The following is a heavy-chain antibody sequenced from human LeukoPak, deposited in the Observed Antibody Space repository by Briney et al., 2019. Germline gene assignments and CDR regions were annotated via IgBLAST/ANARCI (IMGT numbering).Heavy chain of an antibody. CDR2: IWHDGSHK. CDR3: AGEIFGSGSYPDF. J-gene: IGHJ4*02. V-gene: IGHV3-33*01. D-gene: IGHD3-10*01. Sequence: GRSLRFSCAASGFAFNTYAMHWVRQAPGQGLEWVALIWHDGSHKFYSNSVRGQFTISRDNSKNTVSLQMNNLRPEDTAVYYCAGEIFGSGSYPDFWGQGTLVTVSS. CDR1: GFAFNTYA.